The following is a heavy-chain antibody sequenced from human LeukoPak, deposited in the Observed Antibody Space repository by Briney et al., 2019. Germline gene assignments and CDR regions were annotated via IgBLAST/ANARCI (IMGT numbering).Heavy chain of an antibody. CDR3: ATGESITMVRGNY. J-gene: IGHJ4*02. D-gene: IGHD3-10*01. Sequence: ASVKVSCKASGDTFTDYAISWVRQAPGQGLEWVGRVIPILGTANYAQRFQGRVTIIADKSTSTVYMELSSLTSEDTAMYYCATGESITMVRGNYWGQGTLVAVSS. CDR1: GDTFTDYA. V-gene: IGHV1-69*04. CDR2: VIPILGTA.